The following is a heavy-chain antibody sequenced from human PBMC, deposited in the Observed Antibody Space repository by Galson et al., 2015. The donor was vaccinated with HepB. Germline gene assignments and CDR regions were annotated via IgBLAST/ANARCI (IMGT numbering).Heavy chain of an antibody. CDR3: ASAYSSSWPIDY. CDR2: ISSSGSTI. Sequence: SLRLSCAASGFTFSSYEMNWVRQAPGKGLEWVSYISSSGSTIYYADSVKGRFTISRDNAKNSLYLQMNSLRAEDTAVYYCASAYSSSWPIDYWGQGTLVTVSS. CDR1: GFTFSSYE. J-gene: IGHJ4*02. D-gene: IGHD6-13*01. V-gene: IGHV3-48*03.